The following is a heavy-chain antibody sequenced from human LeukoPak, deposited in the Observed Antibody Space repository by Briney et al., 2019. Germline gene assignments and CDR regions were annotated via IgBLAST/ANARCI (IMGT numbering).Heavy chain of an antibody. J-gene: IGHJ6*03. CDR3: ARVSCSSTSCPFYYYYYYMDV. D-gene: IGHD2-2*01. CDR2: MYYSGST. V-gene: IGHV4-59*01. CDR1: GGSISRYY. Sequence: PSETLSLTCTVSGGSISRYYWSGIRQPRGKGLGWIGYMYYSGSTNYNPSLESRVTISVDTSKNQFSLKLSSVTAADTAVYYCARVSCSSTSCPFYYYYYYMDVWGKGTTVTVSS.